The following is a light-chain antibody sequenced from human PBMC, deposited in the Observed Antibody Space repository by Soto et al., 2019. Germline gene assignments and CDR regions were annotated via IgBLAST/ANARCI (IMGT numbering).Light chain of an antibody. CDR2: KAS. CDR1: QTISSW. Sequence: DIQMTQSPSTLSGSVGDRVSVAFRASQTISSWWSWYQQKPGEAPKLLIYKASTLKRGVPSRCSGSGSGTEFSLTISSLQPYDLAAYFCQHYNSYSETFGQGTKVDIK. V-gene: IGKV1-5*03. J-gene: IGKJ1*01. CDR3: QHYNSYSET.